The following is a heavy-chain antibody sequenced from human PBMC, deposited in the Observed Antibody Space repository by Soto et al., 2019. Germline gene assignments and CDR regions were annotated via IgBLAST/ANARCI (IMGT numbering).Heavy chain of an antibody. CDR3: ARWGNDYSLYYYYGMDV. J-gene: IGHJ6*02. CDR2: ISAYNGNT. D-gene: IGHD4-4*01. V-gene: IGHV1-18*04. Sequence: ASVKVSCKASGYTFTSYGISWVRQAPGQGLEWMGWISAYNGNTNYAQKLQGRVTMTTGTSTSTAYMELRSLRSDDTAVYYCARWGNDYSLYYYYGMDVWGQGTTVTVSS. CDR1: GYTFTSYG.